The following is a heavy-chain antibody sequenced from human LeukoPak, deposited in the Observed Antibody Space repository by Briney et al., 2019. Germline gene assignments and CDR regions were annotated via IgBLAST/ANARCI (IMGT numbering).Heavy chain of an antibody. CDR2: INHSGST. CDR3: ARGRGRYSGYDSRGTLNY. V-gene: IGHV4-34*01. D-gene: IGHD5-12*01. J-gene: IGHJ4*02. CDR1: GGSFSGYY. Sequence: SGTLSLTCAVYGGSFSGYYWSWIRQPPGKGLEWIGEINHSGSTNYNPSLKSRVTISVDTSKNQFSLKLSSVTAADTAVYYCARGRGRYSGYDSRGTLNYWGQGTLVTVSS.